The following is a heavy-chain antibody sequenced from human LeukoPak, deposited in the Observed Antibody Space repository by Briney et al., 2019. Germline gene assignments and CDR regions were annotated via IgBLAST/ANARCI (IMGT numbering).Heavy chain of an antibody. CDR2: ISGSGGST. J-gene: IGHJ4*02. CDR1: GFTFSSYA. V-gene: IGHV3-23*01. Sequence: GGSLRLSCAASGFTFSSYAMSWVRQAPGKGLEWVSAISGSGGSTCYADSVKGRFTISRDNSKNTLYLQMNSLRAEDTAVYYCANRDIVVVVAATQDHWGQGTLVTVSS. D-gene: IGHD2-15*01. CDR3: ANRDIVVVVAATQDH.